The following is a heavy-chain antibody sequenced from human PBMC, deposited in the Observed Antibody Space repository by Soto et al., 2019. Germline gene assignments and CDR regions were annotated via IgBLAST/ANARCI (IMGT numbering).Heavy chain of an antibody. D-gene: IGHD5-12*01. J-gene: IGHJ4*02. V-gene: IGHV1-46*01. CDR1: GYTFTSYY. CDR2: INPSGGST. Sequence: QVQLVQSGAEVKKPGASVKVSCKASGYTFTSYYMRWMRQAPGQGLEWMGIINPSGGSTSYAQEFQGRVSMTRDTSTSKVYLELSSLSSEDTAVYYCPSGDGYNDPFDYCGQGPLVTVSS. CDR3: PSGDGYNDPFDY.